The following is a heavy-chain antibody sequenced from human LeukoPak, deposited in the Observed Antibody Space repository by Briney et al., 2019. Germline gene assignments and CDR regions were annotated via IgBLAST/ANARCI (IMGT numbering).Heavy chain of an antibody. CDR1: GFTFSSYS. CDR2: ISSSSNYI. CDR3: ARDRGYSSSWYYYYMDV. D-gene: IGHD6-13*01. Sequence: PGGSLRLSCAASGFTFSSYSMKWVRQAPGKGLKWVSSISSSSNYIYYADSVKGRFALSRDNAKNSLYLQMNSLRAEDTAVYYCARDRGYSSSWYYYYMDVWGKGTTVTVSS. J-gene: IGHJ6*03. V-gene: IGHV3-21*01.